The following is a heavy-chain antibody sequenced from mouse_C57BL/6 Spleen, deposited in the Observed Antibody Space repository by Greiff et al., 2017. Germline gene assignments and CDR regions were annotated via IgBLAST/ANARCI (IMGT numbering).Heavy chain of an antibody. Sequence: VKLVESGPELVKPGASVKISCKASGYAFSSSWMNWVKQRPGKGLEWIGRIYPGDGDTNYNGKLKGKATLTADKSSSTAYMQLSSLTSEDSAVYFGASSIYYCYDGGDCFDYWGQGTTLTVSS. CDR1: GYAFSSSW. CDR2: IYPGDGDT. CDR3: ASSIYYCYDGGDCFDY. V-gene: IGHV1-82*01. J-gene: IGHJ2*01. D-gene: IGHD2-2*01.